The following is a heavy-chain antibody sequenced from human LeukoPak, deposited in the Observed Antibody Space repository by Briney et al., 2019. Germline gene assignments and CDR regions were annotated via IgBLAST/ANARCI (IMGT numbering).Heavy chain of an antibody. V-gene: IGHV1-2*02. CDR3: VTVPDRAPRDYFDY. J-gene: IGHJ4*02. Sequence: ASVKVSCKASGYTFTGYYMHWVRQAPGQGLEWMGWINPNSGGTNYAQKFQGRVTMTRDTSISTAYMELSRLRSDDTAVYYCVTVPDRAPRDYFDYWGQGTLVTVSS. CDR1: GYTFTGYY. D-gene: IGHD6-6*01. CDR2: INPNSGGT.